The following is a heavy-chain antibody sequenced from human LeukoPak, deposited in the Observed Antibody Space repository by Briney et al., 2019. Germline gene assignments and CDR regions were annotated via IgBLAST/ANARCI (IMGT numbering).Heavy chain of an antibody. CDR3: ARDGTGIAARPRDYYYYMDV. CDR1: EFTSSSYG. CDR2: ISGSGGST. V-gene: IGHV3-23*01. D-gene: IGHD6-6*01. Sequence: GGSLRLSCAASEFTSSSYGMSWVRQAPGKGLEWVSSISGSGGSTQYADSVQGRFAISRDNSKNTLYLQMNSLRAEDTAVYYCARDGTGIAARPRDYYYYMDVWGKGTTVTVSS. J-gene: IGHJ6*03.